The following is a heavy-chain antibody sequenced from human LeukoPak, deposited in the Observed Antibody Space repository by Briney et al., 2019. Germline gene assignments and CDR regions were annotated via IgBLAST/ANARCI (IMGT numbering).Heavy chain of an antibody. CDR3: ARGRWGEFPL. CDR1: GGSISSSSYY. D-gene: IGHD3-16*01. Sequence: SETLSLTCTVSGGSISSSSYYWGWIRQPPGKGLEWIGSIYYSGSTNYNPSLKSRVTISVDTSKNQFSLKLSSVTAADTAVYYCARGRWGEFPLWGQGTMVTVSS. V-gene: IGHV4-39*07. CDR2: IYYSGST. J-gene: IGHJ3*01.